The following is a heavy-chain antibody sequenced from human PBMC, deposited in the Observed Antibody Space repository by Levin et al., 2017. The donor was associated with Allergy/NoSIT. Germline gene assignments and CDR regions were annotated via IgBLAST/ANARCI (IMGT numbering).Heavy chain of an antibody. V-gene: IGHV3-23*01. D-gene: IGHD3-10*01. CDR1: GFTFRNYA. Sequence: PGGSLRLSCVASGFTFRNYAMSWVRQAPGKGLEWVSVSSASGVSTDYADSVKGRFTISRDNSKNTMYLQMNSLRAEDTAVYYCAKMGTYYGSGSHDAFDIWGQGTMVTVSS. CDR3: AKMGTYYGSGSHDAFDI. CDR2: SSASGVST. J-gene: IGHJ3*02.